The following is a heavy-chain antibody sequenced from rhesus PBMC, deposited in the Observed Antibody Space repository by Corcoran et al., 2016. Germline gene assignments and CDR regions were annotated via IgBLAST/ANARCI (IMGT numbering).Heavy chain of an antibody. CDR3: VRDHDYGNIDY. CDR1: GYSISRGYG. Sequence: QVQLQESGPGLVKPSETLSLTCAVSGYSISRGYGWSWIRQPPGKGLEWIGYIYYSGSSYYTPAFKSRVTISIDTSKNQFSLKLSSVTAADTAVYYCVRDHDYGNIDYWGQGVLVTVSS. V-gene: IGHV4-127*01. D-gene: IGHD4-35*01. J-gene: IGHJ4*01. CDR2: IYYSGSS.